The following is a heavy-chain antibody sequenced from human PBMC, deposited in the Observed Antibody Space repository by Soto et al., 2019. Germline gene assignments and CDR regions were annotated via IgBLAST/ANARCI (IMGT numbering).Heavy chain of an antibody. D-gene: IGHD1-1*01. CDR2: VYHSGST. CDR3: AGTSTSGTRLDY. CDR1: GGSISTSNW. J-gene: IGHJ4*02. Sequence: QLQLQESGPGLVKPSGTLSLTCAVSGGSISTSNWWSWVRQPPGKGLEWIGEVYHSGSTNYNRSFKSQVAISVDESMTEFSPKMQSVPAAGTALDSCAGTSTSGTRLDYWGQGSLVTVSS. V-gene: IGHV4-4*02.